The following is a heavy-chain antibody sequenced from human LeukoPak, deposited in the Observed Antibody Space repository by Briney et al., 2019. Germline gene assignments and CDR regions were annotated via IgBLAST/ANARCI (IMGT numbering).Heavy chain of an antibody. V-gene: IGHV4-34*01. J-gene: IGHJ4*02. CDR1: GGSFSGYY. D-gene: IGHD1-26*01. CDR2: INHSGST. CDR3: ASSGSYYYFDY. Sequence: SETLSLTCAVYGGSFSGYYWSWIRQPPGKGLEWIGEINHSGSTNYNPSLKSRVTISVGTSKNQFSLKLSSVTAADTAVYYCASSGSYYYFDYWGQGTLVTVSS.